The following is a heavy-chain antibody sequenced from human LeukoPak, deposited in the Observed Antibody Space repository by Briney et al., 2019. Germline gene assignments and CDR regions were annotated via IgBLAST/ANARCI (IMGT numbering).Heavy chain of an antibody. V-gene: IGHV3-23*01. CDR3: AKSAATTFDY. J-gene: IGHJ4*02. CDR2: ISGSGGST. CDR1: GFTFSSYG. Sequence: HTGGTLRLSCAASGFTFSSYGMSWVRQAPGKGLEWVSAISGSGGSTYYADSVKGRFAISRDNSKNTLYLQMNSLRAEDTAVYYCAKSAATTFDYWGQGTLVTVSS. D-gene: IGHD1-14*01.